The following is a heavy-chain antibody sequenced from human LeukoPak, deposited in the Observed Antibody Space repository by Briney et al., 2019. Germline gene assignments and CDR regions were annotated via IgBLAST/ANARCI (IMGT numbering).Heavy chain of an antibody. CDR2: ISGSGGIT. Sequence: SGGSLRLSCAASGFIFNSHAMNWVRQAPGKGLEWVSVISGSGGITYYADSVKGRFTVSRDNSKNTLYLQMNSLRAEDTAVYYCAKSKERRYCSGGSCYPYMDVWGKGTTVTISS. J-gene: IGHJ6*03. V-gene: IGHV3-23*01. CDR3: AKSKERRYCSGGSCYPYMDV. D-gene: IGHD2-15*01. CDR1: GFIFNSHA.